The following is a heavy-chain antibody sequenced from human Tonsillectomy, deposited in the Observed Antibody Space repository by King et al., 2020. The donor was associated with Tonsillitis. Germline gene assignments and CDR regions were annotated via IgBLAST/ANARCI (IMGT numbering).Heavy chain of an antibody. CDR1: GFIFSDHW. J-gene: IGHJ6*04. Sequence: VQLVESGGGWVQPGGSLRLSCAGSGFIFSDHWMHWVRQAPGKGLEWGANINQVGSKIFYVGSVKGRFTISRDNAKNSLYLQMNSLRAEDTAVYYCARALAVWGKGTTVTVSS. CDR3: ARALAV. CDR2: INQVGSKI. V-gene: IGHV3-7*03.